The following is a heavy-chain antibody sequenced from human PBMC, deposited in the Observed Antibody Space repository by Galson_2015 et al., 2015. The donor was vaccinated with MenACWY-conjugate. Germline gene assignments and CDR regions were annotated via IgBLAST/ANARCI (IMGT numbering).Heavy chain of an antibody. Sequence: SLRLSCAASGFTFSNYHMNWVRQTPGKGLEWVSCISRSSSYIYYADSAKGRFTISRDNAKNSLYLQMNSLRAEDTAVYYCAKGTIAALPNWFDPWGQGTLVTVSS. D-gene: IGHD6-13*01. J-gene: IGHJ5*02. CDR1: GFTFSNYH. CDR3: AKGTIAALPNWFDP. V-gene: IGHV3-21*01. CDR2: ISRSSSYI.